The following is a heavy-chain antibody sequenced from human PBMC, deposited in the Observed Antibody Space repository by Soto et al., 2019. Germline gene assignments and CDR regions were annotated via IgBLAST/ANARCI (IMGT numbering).Heavy chain of an antibody. CDR1: GFTFSSYG. Sequence: QVQLVESGGGVVQPGRSLRLSCAASGFTFSSYGMHWVRQAPGKGLEWVAVIWYDGSNKYYAASVKGRFTISRDNSKNTLYLQMNSLRAEDTAVYYCARDRPAAIRSYYYYMDVWGKGTTVTVSS. J-gene: IGHJ6*03. D-gene: IGHD2-2*01. CDR3: ARDRPAAIRSYYYYMDV. CDR2: IWYDGSNK. V-gene: IGHV3-33*01.